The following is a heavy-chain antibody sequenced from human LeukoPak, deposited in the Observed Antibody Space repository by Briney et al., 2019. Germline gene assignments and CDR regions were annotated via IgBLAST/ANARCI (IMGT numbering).Heavy chain of an antibody. J-gene: IGHJ4*02. CDR1: GFPFSKSW. Sequence: GGSLRLSCAASGFPFSKSWMSWVRQAPGKGLEWVADINQDGSEIYYVDSVRGRFTISRDDAKSSLCLQMNSLRAEDTALYLCARDPAWGALDYWGQGTLVTVSS. CDR3: ARDPAWGALDY. CDR2: INQDGSEI. D-gene: IGHD3-16*01. V-gene: IGHV3-7*01.